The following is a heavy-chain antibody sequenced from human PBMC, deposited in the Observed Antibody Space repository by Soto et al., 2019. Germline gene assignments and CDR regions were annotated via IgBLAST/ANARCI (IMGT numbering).Heavy chain of an antibody. J-gene: IGHJ3*02. CDR1: GYTFTSYA. D-gene: IGHD6-19*01. V-gene: IGHV1-18*01. CDR3: ARSSSGPPPDAFDI. Sequence: ASVKVSCKASGYTFTSYAMHWVRQAPGQRLEWMGWISAYNGNTNYAQKLQGRVTMTTDTSTSTAYMELRSLRSDDTAVYYCARSSSGPPPDAFDIWGQGTMVTV. CDR2: ISAYNGNT.